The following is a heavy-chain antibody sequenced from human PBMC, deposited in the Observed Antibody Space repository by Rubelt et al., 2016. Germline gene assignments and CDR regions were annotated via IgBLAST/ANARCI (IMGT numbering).Heavy chain of an antibody. J-gene: IGHJ4*02. CDR3: ARASLAGNVHFDY. D-gene: IGHD6-19*01. V-gene: IGHV3-53*01. Sequence: EVQLVESGGGLIQPGGSLRLSCAASGFTVISNYMSWVRQAPGKGLEWVSVLYTAGSPFYADSVKGRFTISRDKSKNTGYLQMNSRGAEDTAVYFCARASLAGNVHFDYWGQGTLVTVSS. CDR2: LYTAGSP. CDR1: GFTVISNY.